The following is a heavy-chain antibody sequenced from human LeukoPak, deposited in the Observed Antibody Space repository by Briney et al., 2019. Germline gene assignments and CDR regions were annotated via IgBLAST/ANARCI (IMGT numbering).Heavy chain of an antibody. D-gene: IGHD6-19*01. Sequence: ASVKVSCKASGYTFTSYDINWVRQATGQGLEWMGWMNPNSGNAGYAQKFQGRVTMTRNTSISTAYMELSSLRSEDTAVYYCARGRIAVAVYGMDVWGQGTTVTVSS. CDR3: ARGRIAVAVYGMDV. CDR2: MNPNSGNA. J-gene: IGHJ6*02. V-gene: IGHV1-8*01. CDR1: GYTFTSYD.